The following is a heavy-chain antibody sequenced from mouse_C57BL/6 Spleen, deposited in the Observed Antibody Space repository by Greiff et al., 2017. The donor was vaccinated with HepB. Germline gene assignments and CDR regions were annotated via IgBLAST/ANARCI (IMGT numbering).Heavy chain of an antibody. J-gene: IGHJ2*01. V-gene: IGHV1-64*01. CDR1: GYTFTSYW. D-gene: IGHD2-5*01. CDR3: ARVEGGDYSNGYFDY. Sequence: QVHVKQSGAELVKPGASVKLSCKASGYTFTSYWMHWVKQRPGQGLEWIGMIHPNSGSTNYNEKFKSKATLTVDKSSSTAYMQLSSLTSEDSAVDYCARVEGGDYSNGYFDYWGQGTTLTVSS. CDR2: IHPNSGST.